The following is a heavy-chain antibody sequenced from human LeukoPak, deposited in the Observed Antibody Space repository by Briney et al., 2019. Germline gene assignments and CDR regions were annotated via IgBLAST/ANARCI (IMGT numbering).Heavy chain of an antibody. CDR3: ARGYCSSTSCYERYNWFDP. Sequence: SGTLSLTCAVSGGSISSSNWWSWVRQPPGKGLEWIGEIYHSGSTNYNPSLKSRVTISVDKSKNQFSLKLSSVTAADTAVYYCARGYCSSTSCYERYNWFDPWGQRTLVTVSS. CDR1: GGSISSSNW. CDR2: IYHSGST. J-gene: IGHJ5*02. V-gene: IGHV4-4*02. D-gene: IGHD2-2*01.